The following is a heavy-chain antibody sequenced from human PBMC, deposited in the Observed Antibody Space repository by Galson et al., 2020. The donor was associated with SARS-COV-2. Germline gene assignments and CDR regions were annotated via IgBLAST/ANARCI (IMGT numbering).Heavy chain of an antibody. D-gene: IGHD3-10*01. CDR1: GFMFSSYA. CDR3: ARGSDGPVAGFDP. V-gene: IGHV3-30*04. Sequence: GGSLRLSCAASGFMFSSYAMHWVRQAPGKGLEWVAVISYDGRNTYYGDSLKGRFTVSRDNSKNTLYLEVSSLRPEDTAVYYCARGSDGPVAGFDPWGQGTLVTVSS. J-gene: IGHJ5*02. CDR2: ISYDGRNT.